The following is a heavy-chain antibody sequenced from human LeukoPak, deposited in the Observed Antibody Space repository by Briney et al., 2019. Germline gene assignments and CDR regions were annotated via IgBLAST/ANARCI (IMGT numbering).Heavy chain of an antibody. J-gene: IGHJ4*02. Sequence: SETLSLTCTVSGGSIGAYYWSWIRQPPGKGLEWIGYVTYSGTTNYNPSLKSRVAISVDTSKNQFSLKLNSVTAADTAVYYCARELAAAGFDCWGQGNRVTVSS. CDR1: GGSIGAYY. CDR2: VTYSGTT. CDR3: ARELAAAGFDC. V-gene: IGHV4-59*01. D-gene: IGHD6-13*01.